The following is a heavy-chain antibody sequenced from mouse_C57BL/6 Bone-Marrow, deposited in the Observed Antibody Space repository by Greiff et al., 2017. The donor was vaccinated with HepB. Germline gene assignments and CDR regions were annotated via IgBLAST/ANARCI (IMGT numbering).Heavy chain of an antibody. Sequence: EVQRVESGGGLVQPGGSLKLSCAASGFTFSDYYMYWVRQTPEKRLEWVAYISNGGGSTYYPDTVKGRFTISRDNAKNTLYLQMSRLKSEDTAMYYCARHPLITNYYAMDYWGQGTSVTVSS. CDR2: ISNGGGST. V-gene: IGHV5-12*01. D-gene: IGHD1-1*01. CDR1: GFTFSDYY. CDR3: ARHPLITNYYAMDY. J-gene: IGHJ4*01.